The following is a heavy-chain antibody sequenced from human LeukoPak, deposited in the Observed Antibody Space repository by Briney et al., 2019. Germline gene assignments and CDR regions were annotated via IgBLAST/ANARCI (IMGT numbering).Heavy chain of an antibody. Sequence: GGSLRLSCAASGFTFSSYAMHWVRQAPGKGLGYVSAISSDGGSTYYANSVKGRFTISRDNSKNTLYLQMGSLTAEDMAVYYCATVIGDSWGQGTLVTVSS. CDR1: GFTFSSYA. CDR3: ATVIGDS. J-gene: IGHJ5*02. CDR2: ISSDGGST. D-gene: IGHD7-27*01. V-gene: IGHV3-64*01.